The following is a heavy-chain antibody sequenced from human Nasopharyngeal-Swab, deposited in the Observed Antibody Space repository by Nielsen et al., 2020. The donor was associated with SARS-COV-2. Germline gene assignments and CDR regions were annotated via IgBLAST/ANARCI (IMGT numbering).Heavy chain of an antibody. V-gene: IGHV3-43*01. J-gene: IGHJ4*02. Sequence: GGSLRLSCAASGFTFDDYTMHWVRQAPGKGLEWVSLISWDGGSTYYADSVKGRFTIPRDNSKNSLYLQMNSLRTEDTALYYCAMIGGSVIDYWGQGTLVTVSS. CDR1: GFTFDDYT. D-gene: IGHD2-15*01. CDR3: AMIGGSVIDY. CDR2: ISWDGGST.